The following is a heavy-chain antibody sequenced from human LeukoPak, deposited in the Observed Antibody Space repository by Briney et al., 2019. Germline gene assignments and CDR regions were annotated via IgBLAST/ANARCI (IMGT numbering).Heavy chain of an antibody. J-gene: IGHJ6*03. D-gene: IGHD1-14*01. CDR1: GFTFNSYS. Sequence: KTGGSLRLSCAASGFTFNSYSMNWVRQAPGKGLEWVSSISTSSNYIYYADSVKGRFTISRDNAKNSLYLQMNSLRVEDTAMYYCARAESAGESYYSCYYMDVWGKGTTVTVSS. CDR2: ISTSSNYI. V-gene: IGHV3-21*01. CDR3: ARAESAGESYYSCYYMDV.